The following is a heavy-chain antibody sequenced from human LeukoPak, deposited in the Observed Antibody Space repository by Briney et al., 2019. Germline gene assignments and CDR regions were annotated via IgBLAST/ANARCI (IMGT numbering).Heavy chain of an antibody. V-gene: IGHV4-61*02. CDR2: IHASGST. J-gene: IGHJ4*02. CDR1: AGSFSSGSYD. Sequence: SETRSLTCTVSAGSFSSGSYDWNWIRQPAGKGLEGIGRIHASGSTHYNPSLKSRVTISLDTSKNQLSLKLSSVTAADTAVYYCARVRPILTGNPFDYWGQRALVTVSS. D-gene: IGHD1-20*01. CDR3: ARVRPILTGNPFDY.